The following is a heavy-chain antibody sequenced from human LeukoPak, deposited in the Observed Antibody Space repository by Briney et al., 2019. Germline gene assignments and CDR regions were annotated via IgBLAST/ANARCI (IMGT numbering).Heavy chain of an antibody. J-gene: IGHJ6*03. D-gene: IGHD3-22*01. Sequence: ASVKVSCKASGYTFTDHYIHWVRQAPGQGLEWMEWMNPSDNGVNYAQKFQGRVTMTRDTSISTAYMELSRLRSDDTAVYYCARDQHDSSADLGYYYYMDVWGKGTTVTVSS. V-gene: IGHV1-2*02. CDR3: ARDQHDSSADLGYYYYMDV. CDR2: MNPSDNGV. CDR1: GYTFTDHY.